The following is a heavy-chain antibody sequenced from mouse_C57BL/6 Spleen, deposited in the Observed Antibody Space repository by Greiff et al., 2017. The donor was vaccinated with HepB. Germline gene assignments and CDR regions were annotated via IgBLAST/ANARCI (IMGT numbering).Heavy chain of an antibody. CDR2: IHPNSGST. CDR3: ARPIMTTVVDYFDY. D-gene: IGHD1-1*01. V-gene: IGHV1-64*01. J-gene: IGHJ2*01. CDR1: GYTFTSYW. Sequence: QVQLQQPGAELVKPGASVKLSCKASGYTFTSYWMHWVKQRPGQGLEWIGMIHPNSGSTNYNEKFKSKATLTVDKSSSTAYMQLSSLTSEDSAVYYCARPIMTTVVDYFDYWGQGTTLTVSS.